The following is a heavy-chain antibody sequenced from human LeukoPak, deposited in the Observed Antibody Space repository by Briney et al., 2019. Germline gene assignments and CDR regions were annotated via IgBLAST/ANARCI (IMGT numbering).Heavy chain of an antibody. V-gene: IGHV1-69*05. CDR2: IIPIFGTA. CDR1: GYTFTGYY. D-gene: IGHD1-26*01. J-gene: IGHJ4*02. CDR3: ARVLGGIVGATGLDY. Sequence: GASVKVSCKASGYTFTGYYMHWVRQAPGQGLEWMGGIIPIFGTANYAQKFQGRVTITTDESTSTAYMELSSLRSEDTAVYYCARVLGGIVGATGLDYWGQGTLVTVSS.